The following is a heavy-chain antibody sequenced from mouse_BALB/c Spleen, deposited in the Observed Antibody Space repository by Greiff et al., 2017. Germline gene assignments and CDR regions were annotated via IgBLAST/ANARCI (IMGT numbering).Heavy chain of an antibody. CDR2: IWSGGST. Sequence: VKLVESGPGLVQPSQSLSITCTVSGFSLTSYGVHWVRQSPGKGLEWLGVIWSGGSTDYNAAFISRLSISKDNSKSQVFFKMNSLQANDTAIYYCARFYYGYLYAMDYWGQGTSVTVSS. D-gene: IGHD2-2*01. CDR3: ARFYYGYLYAMDY. V-gene: IGHV2-2*02. J-gene: IGHJ4*01. CDR1: GFSLTSYG.